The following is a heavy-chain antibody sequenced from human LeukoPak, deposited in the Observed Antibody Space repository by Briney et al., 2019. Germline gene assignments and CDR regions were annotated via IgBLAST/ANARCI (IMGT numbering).Heavy chain of an antibody. Sequence: ASVKVSCKGSGYTFTKYAISWVRQAPGQGLEYMGWIDTNTGNPTYAQGFTGRFVFSLDTSVSTAYLQISSLKAEDSAIYFCANCYDSSGFFAYWGQGTLVAVSS. CDR3: ANCYDSSGFFAY. CDR1: GYTFTKYA. J-gene: IGHJ4*02. D-gene: IGHD3-22*01. CDR2: IDTNTGNP. V-gene: IGHV7-4-1*02.